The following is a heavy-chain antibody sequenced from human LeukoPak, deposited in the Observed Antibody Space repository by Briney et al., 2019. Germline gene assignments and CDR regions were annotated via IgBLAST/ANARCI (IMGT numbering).Heavy chain of an antibody. CDR3: ARDNAGSGWVY. Sequence: GGSLRLSCVASGFIFSDYWMSWVRQAPGKGPEWVGNIKVDGIEEYYADSVKGRFTISRDNAKNSLYLQMNSLRAEDTAVYYCARDNAGSGWVYWGQGTLVTVSS. V-gene: IGHV3-7*04. J-gene: IGHJ4*02. CDR2: IKVDGIEE. CDR1: GFIFSDYW. D-gene: IGHD6-19*01.